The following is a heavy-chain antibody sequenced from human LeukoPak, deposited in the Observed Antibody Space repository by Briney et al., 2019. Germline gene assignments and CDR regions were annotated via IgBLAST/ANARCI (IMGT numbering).Heavy chain of an antibody. CDR1: GFTFSSYS. J-gene: IGHJ4*02. D-gene: IGHD3-22*01. CDR2: ISGSGGST. V-gene: IGHV3-23*01. Sequence: PGGSLRLSCAASGFTFSSYSMNWVRQAPGKGLEWVSAISGSGGSTYYADSVKGRFTISRDNSKNTLYLQMNSLRAEDTAVYYCAKEDYSNYDSSGYFDYWGQGTLVTVSS. CDR3: AKEDYSNYDSSGYFDY.